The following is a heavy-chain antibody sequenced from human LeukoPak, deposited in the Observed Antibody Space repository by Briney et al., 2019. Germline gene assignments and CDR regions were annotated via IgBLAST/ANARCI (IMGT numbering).Heavy chain of an antibody. Sequence: PGESLKISCQGSGYTFTNYWIAWVRQMPGKGLEWMGIIYPGDSDTTYSPSFQGQVTISADKSISTAYLQWSSLKASDTAMYYCARRQYSGYYYMDVWGKGTTVTVSS. CDR1: GYTFTNYW. V-gene: IGHV5-51*03. CDR3: ARRQYSGYYYMDV. J-gene: IGHJ6*03. CDR2: IYPGDSDT. D-gene: IGHD5-12*01.